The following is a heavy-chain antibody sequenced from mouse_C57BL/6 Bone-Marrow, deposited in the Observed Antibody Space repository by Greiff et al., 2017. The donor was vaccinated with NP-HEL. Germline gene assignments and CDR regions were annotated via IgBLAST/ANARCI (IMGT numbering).Heavy chain of an antibody. D-gene: IGHD2-4*01. J-gene: IGHJ2*01. CDR1: GYSITSGYY. V-gene: IGHV3-6*01. Sequence: EVQLQQSGPGLVKPSQSLSLTCSVTGYSITSGYYWNWIRQFPGNKLEWMGYISYDGSNNYNPSLKNRISITRDTSKNQFFLKLNSVTTEDTATYYCGTMITTVFDYWGQGTTLTVSS. CDR2: ISYDGSN. CDR3: GTMITTVFDY.